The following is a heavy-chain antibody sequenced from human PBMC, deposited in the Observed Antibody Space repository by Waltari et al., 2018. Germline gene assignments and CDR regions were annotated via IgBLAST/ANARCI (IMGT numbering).Heavy chain of an antibody. Sequence: EVQLVESGGGLVQHGGSLRLSCAASGVTFSSYEMNWVRQAPGKVLEWVSYISSSGSTIYYADSVKGRFTISRDNAKNSLYLQMNSLRAEDTAVYYCARDHSRHYGMDVWGQGTTVTVSS. CDR2: ISSSGSTI. D-gene: IGHD2-21*01. CDR3: ARDHSRHYGMDV. V-gene: IGHV3-48*03. J-gene: IGHJ6*02. CDR1: GVTFSSYE.